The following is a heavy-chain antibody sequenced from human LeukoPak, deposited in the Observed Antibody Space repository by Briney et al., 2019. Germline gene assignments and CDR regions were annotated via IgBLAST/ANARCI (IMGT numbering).Heavy chain of an antibody. CDR2: IYYSGST. Sequence: SETLSLTCTVSGGSISSYYWSWIRQPPGKGLEWIGYIYYSGSTNHNPSLKSRVTISVDTSKNQFSLKLSSVTAADTAVYYCARHTFRDGLDYWGQGTLVTVSS. V-gene: IGHV4-59*08. CDR3: ARHTFRDGLDY. CDR1: GGSISSYY. J-gene: IGHJ4*02. D-gene: IGHD5-24*01.